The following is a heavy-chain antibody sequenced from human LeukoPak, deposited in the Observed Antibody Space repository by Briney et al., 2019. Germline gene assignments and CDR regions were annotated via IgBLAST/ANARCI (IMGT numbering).Heavy chain of an antibody. Sequence: HPGGSLRLSCAASGFTFSTHWMSWVRQAPGKGLEWVANIKQDGSDKFYVDSVKGRFTISRDNAKNSMYLQLNSLRGEDTAVYYCARVLPVASRDYWGQGTLVTVSS. CDR2: IKQDGSDK. J-gene: IGHJ4*02. CDR1: GFTFSTHW. CDR3: ARVLPVASRDY. D-gene: IGHD2-2*01. V-gene: IGHV3-7*01.